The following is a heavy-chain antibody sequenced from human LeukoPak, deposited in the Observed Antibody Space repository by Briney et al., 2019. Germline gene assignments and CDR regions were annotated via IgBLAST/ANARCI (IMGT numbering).Heavy chain of an antibody. J-gene: IGHJ4*02. CDR2: INPNSGGT. CDR1: GYTLTDYY. D-gene: IGHD3-22*01. CDR3: ARVGYYESSGYYEY. Sequence: GASVKVSCKASGYTLTDYYMHWVRQAPGQGLEWMGRINPNSGGTNYAQKFQGRGTMTRDTSISTVYMELSRLRSDDTAVYYCARVGYYESSGYYEYWGQGTLVTVSS. V-gene: IGHV1-2*06.